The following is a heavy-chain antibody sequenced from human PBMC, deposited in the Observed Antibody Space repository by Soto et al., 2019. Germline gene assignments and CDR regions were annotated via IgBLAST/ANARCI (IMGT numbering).Heavy chain of an antibody. CDR3: ARVYEVGIVATITLWFDP. V-gene: IGHV4-34*01. D-gene: IGHD5-12*01. CDR1: GGSFSGYY. CDR2: INHSGST. J-gene: IGHJ5*02. Sequence: SETLSLTCAVYGGSFSGYYWSWIRQPPGKGLEWIGEINHSGSTNYNPSLKSRVTISVDTSKNQFSLKLSSVTAADTAVYYCARVYEVGIVATITLWFDPWGQGTLVTVSS.